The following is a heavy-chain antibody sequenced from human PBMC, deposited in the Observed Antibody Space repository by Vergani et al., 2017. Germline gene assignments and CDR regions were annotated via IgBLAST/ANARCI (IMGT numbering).Heavy chain of an antibody. CDR1: GFTFNSFG. CDR3: AKEGGGYCSGGTCYPEY. CDR2: IRSDESRR. V-gene: IGHV3-30*02. J-gene: IGHJ4*02. D-gene: IGHD2-15*01. Sequence: QVQLVESGGGVVQPGGFLRLSCAASGFTFNSFGMHWVRQAPGKGLEWVASIRSDESRRYYGDSMEGPFTISRDNSKNTLYLQMKSLRTEDTAVYYCAKEGGGYCSGGTCYPEYWGQGTLVIVSS.